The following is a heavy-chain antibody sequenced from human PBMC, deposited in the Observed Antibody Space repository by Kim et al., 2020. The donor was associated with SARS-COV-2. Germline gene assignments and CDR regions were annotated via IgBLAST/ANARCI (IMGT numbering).Heavy chain of an antibody. J-gene: IGHJ4*02. CDR2: IYYSGST. D-gene: IGHD6-6*01. Sequence: SETLSLTCTVSGGSISSYYWSWIRQPPGKGLEWIGYIYYSGSTNYNPSLKSRVTISVDTSKNQFSLKLSSVTAADTAVYYCARRSSHSSSFDYWGQGTLVTVSS. CDR1: GGSISSYY. CDR3: ARRSSHSSSFDY. V-gene: IGHV4-59*01.